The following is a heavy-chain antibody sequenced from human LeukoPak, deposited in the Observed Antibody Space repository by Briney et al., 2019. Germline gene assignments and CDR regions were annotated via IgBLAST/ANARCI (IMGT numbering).Heavy chain of an antibody. V-gene: IGHV3-48*03. J-gene: IGHJ4*01. CDR2: ISSSGSTI. CDR3: AREGFYYFDF. Sequence: GGSLRLSCAASGFTFSSYEMNWVRQAPGKGLEWVSYISSSGSTIYYADSVKGRFTISRDNAKNLLYLQMNSLRAEDTAVYYCAREGFYYFDFWGQGTLVTVSS. CDR1: GFTFSSYE.